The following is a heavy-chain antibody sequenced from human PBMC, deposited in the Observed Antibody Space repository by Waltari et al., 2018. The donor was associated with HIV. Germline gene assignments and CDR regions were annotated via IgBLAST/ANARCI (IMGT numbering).Heavy chain of an antibody. D-gene: IGHD3-10*01. CDR3: TKAVWGTMEDPFDI. Sequence: EVQLVESGGGLVQPGRSLRLSCAASGFTFDDYAMHWVRQAPGRGLEWVSGISWNSGTIGYADSVKGRCTISRDNAKSSLYLHMNSLRPEDTALYYCTKAVWGTMEDPFDIWGQGTMVTVSS. J-gene: IGHJ3*02. CDR1: GFTFDDYA. V-gene: IGHV3-9*01. CDR2: ISWNSGTI.